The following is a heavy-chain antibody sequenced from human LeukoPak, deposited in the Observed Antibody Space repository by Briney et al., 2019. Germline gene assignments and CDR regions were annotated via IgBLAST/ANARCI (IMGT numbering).Heavy chain of an antibody. CDR1: GGSISSYY. V-gene: IGHV4-59*01. CDR3: ARELCSSTSCYKSWFDP. J-gene: IGHJ5*02. Sequence: SETLSLTCTASGGSISSYYWSWIRQPPGKGLEWIGYIYYSGSANYNPSLKSRVTISVDTSKNQFSLKLSSVTAADTAVYYCARELCSSTSCYKSWFDPWGQGTLVTVSS. D-gene: IGHD2-2*02. CDR2: IYYSGSA.